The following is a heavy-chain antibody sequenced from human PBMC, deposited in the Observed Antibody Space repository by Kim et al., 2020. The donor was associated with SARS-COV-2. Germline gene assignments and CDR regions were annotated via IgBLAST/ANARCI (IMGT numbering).Heavy chain of an antibody. CDR2: IYSGGST. J-gene: IGHJ4*02. CDR3: ARVLYDYVWWVGY. Sequence: GGSLRLSCAASGFTVSSNYMSWVRQAPGKGLEWVSVIYSGGSTYYADSVKGRFTFSRDNSKNTLYLQMNSLRAEDTAVYYCARVLYDYVWWVGYWGQGTLVTVSS. D-gene: IGHD3-16*01. CDR1: GFTVSSNY. V-gene: IGHV3-66*01.